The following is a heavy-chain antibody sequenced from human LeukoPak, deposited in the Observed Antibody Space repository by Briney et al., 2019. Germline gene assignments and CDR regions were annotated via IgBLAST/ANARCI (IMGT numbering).Heavy chain of an antibody. CDR3: AGISEGY. CDR2: INHSGST. CDR1: GGSFSGYY. Sequence: SETLSLTCAVYGGSFSGYYWSWIRQPPGKGLEWIGEINHSGSTNYNPSLKSRVTISVDTSKNQFSLKLSSVTAADTAVYYCAGISEGYWGQGTLVTVSS. J-gene: IGHJ4*02. V-gene: IGHV4-34*01.